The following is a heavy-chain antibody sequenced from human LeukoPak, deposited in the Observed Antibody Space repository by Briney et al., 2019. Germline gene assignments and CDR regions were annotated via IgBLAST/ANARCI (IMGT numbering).Heavy chain of an antibody. CDR3: ATVGGSGAAYFY. J-gene: IGHJ4*02. CDR1: GFAFSTYW. D-gene: IGHD2/OR15-2a*01. CDR2: INSDGRTT. Sequence: GGSLRLSCTASGFAFSTYWMHWVRQAPGKGLVWVSRINSDGRTTTYADSVEARFTISRDNAKNTVYLQMNSLRAEDTAAYYCATVGGSGAAYFYWGQGTLVTVSS. V-gene: IGHV3-74*01.